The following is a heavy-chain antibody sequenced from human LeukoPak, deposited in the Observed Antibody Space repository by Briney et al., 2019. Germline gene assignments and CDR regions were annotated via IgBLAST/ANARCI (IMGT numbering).Heavy chain of an antibody. V-gene: IGHV1-18*01. CDR2: ISAYNGNT. CDR1: GYTFTSYG. J-gene: IGHJ4*02. Sequence: ASVKVSCKASGYTFTSYGISWVRQAPGQGLEWMGWISAYNGNTNYAQKLQGRVTMTTDTSTSTAYMELRSLRSDDTAVYYCARVEARGVIIPDHFDYWGQGTLVTVSS. D-gene: IGHD3-10*01. CDR3: ARVEARGVIIPDHFDY.